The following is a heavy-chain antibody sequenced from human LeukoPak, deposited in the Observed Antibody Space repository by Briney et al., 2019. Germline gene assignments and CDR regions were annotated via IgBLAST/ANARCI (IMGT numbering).Heavy chain of an antibody. CDR3: ARVGGAIGDTP. Sequence: GASVKVSCKASGGTLSSYAISWVRQAPGQGLEWMGGIIPIFGTANYAQKFQGRVTITADESTSTAYMELSSLRSEDTAVYYCARVGGAIGDTPWGQGTLVTVSS. CDR2: IIPIFGTA. J-gene: IGHJ5*02. V-gene: IGHV1-69*13. CDR1: GGTLSSYA. D-gene: IGHD3-16*01.